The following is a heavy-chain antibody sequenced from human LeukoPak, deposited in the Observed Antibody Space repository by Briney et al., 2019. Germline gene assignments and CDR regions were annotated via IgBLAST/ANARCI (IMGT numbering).Heavy chain of an antibody. CDR2: MNPNSGNT. V-gene: IGHV1-8*01. D-gene: IGHD6-13*01. CDR3: ARDSSWYGGYYGMDV. Sequence: ASAKVSCKASGYTFTSYDINWVRQATGQGLEWMGWMNPNSGNTGYAQKFQGRVTVTRNTSISTAYMELSSLRSEDTAVYYCARDSSWYGGYYGMDVWGQGTTVTVSS. J-gene: IGHJ6*02. CDR1: GYTFTSYD.